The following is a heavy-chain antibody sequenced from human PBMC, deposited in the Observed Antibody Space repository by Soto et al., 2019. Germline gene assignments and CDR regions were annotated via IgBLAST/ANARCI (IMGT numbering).Heavy chain of an antibody. Sequence: ASVKVSCKASGYTFTNYHMHGVRQAPGQGFEWMGMINPNGGVTSYAQKFQGRVTMTRDTSTSTVHMELSSLKSEDTAVYYCARDNMHYYSPSEGYFYYGMDVWGQGTTVTVSS. CDR3: ARDNMHYYSPSEGYFYYGMDV. D-gene: IGHD3-10*01. J-gene: IGHJ6*02. V-gene: IGHV1-46*01. CDR1: GYTFTNYH. CDR2: INPNGGVT.